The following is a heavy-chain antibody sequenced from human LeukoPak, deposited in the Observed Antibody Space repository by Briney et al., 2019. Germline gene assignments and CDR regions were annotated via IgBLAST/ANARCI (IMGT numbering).Heavy chain of an antibody. CDR2: IYPGDSDT. CDR1: GYSFTSYW. Sequence: GESLEISCKGSGYSFTSYWIGWVRQMPGKGLEWMGIIYPGDSDTRYSPSFQGQVTISADKSISTAYLQWSSLKASDTAMYYCARTYCSSTSCSYYYYGMDVWGQGTTVTVSS. V-gene: IGHV5-51*01. J-gene: IGHJ6*02. CDR3: ARTYCSSTSCSYYYYGMDV. D-gene: IGHD2-2*01.